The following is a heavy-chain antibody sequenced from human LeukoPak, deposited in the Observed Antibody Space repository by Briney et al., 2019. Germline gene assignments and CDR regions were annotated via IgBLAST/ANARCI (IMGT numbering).Heavy chain of an antibody. Sequence: ASVKVSCKASGYTFTGYYMHWVRQAPGQGLEWMGWINPNSGGTNYAQKFQGRVTMTRDTSISTAYMELSRLRSDDTAVYYCARERRGYCSGGSCYRGRFDPWGQGTLVTVSP. CDR3: ARERRGYCSGGSCYRGRFDP. J-gene: IGHJ5*02. D-gene: IGHD2-15*01. CDR2: INPNSGGT. CDR1: GYTFTGYY. V-gene: IGHV1-2*02.